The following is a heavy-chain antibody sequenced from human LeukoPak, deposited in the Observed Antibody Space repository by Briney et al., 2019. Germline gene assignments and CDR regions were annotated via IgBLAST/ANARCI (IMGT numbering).Heavy chain of an antibody. V-gene: IGHV3-7*03. CDR3: ARGGGLDV. D-gene: IGHD3-16*01. J-gene: IGHJ6*02. CDR1: GFTFSSYW. CDR2: INHNGNVM. Sequence: GGSLRLSCAASGFTFSSYWMNWARQAPGKGLEWVASINHNGNVMYYVDSVKGRFTISRDNAKNSLYLQMSNLRAEDTAVYFCARGGGLDVWGQGATVTVSS.